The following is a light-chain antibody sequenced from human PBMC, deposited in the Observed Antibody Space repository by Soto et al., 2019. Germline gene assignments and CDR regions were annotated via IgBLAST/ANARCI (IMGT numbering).Light chain of an antibody. CDR2: GAS. J-gene: IGKJ1*01. Sequence: EIVLTQSPGTLSLSPGERATLSCRASQSVSGGNLAWYQQKPGQAPRLVIYGASTRAPGIPDRFTGRGSGTDFTVNISRLEPEDFAVYYCQQYDRSPWTFGQGTKVEIK. CDR1: QSVSGGN. CDR3: QQYDRSPWT. V-gene: IGKV3-20*01.